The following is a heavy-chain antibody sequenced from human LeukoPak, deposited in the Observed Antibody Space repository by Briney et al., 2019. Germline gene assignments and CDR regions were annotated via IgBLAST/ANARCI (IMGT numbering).Heavy chain of an antibody. Sequence: SETLSLTCLVSGGSISGSHWSWIRQPPGKGLEWIGYIYHSGSTYYNPSLKSRVTISVDRSKNQFSLKLSSVTAADTAVYYCARAVNYDFWSGYYFDYWGQGTLVTVSS. D-gene: IGHD3-3*01. J-gene: IGHJ4*02. CDR3: ARAVNYDFWSGYYFDY. CDR1: GGSISGSH. V-gene: IGHV4-30-2*01. CDR2: IYHSGST.